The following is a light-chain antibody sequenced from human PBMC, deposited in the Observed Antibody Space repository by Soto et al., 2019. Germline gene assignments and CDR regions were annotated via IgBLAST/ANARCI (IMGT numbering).Light chain of an antibody. CDR3: SSYRSIGSLV. J-gene: IGLJ1*01. Sequence: QSALTQPASVSGSPGQSITISCTGTRSDIGSYNYVSWYQLHPDKAPKLIIYEVTSRPSGISDRFSGSKSGSTASLIISGLQAEDEADYYCSSYRSIGSLVFGTGTKVTVL. V-gene: IGLV2-14*01. CDR2: EVT. CDR1: RSDIGSYNY.